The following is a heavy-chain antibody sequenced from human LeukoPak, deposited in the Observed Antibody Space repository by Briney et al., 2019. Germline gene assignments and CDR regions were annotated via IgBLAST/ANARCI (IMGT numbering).Heavy chain of an antibody. CDR3: AKEPAITDCSRGGCYGYFDF. D-gene: IGHD2-15*01. CDR1: GFTFSSHA. Sequence: PGASLRLSCAASGFTFSSHAMTWVRQAPGKGLEWVSAITGSGDTIYYADSVKGRFTISRDNSKNTLYLHMNSLRAEDTAVYYCAKEPAITDCSRGGCYGYFDFWGQGTLVTVSS. V-gene: IGHV3-23*01. J-gene: IGHJ4*02. CDR2: ITGSGDTI.